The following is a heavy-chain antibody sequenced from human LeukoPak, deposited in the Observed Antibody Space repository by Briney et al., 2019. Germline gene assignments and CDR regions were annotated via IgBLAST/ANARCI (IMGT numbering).Heavy chain of an antibody. J-gene: IGHJ5*02. D-gene: IGHD2-2*01. CDR1: GGTFSSYA. CDR3: ARGKIVVVPAADNWFDP. Sequence: ASVKVSCKASGGTFSSYAISWVRQAPGQGLEWMGRIIPIFGTANYAQKFQGRVTITTDESTSTAYMELSRLRSEDTAVYYCARGKIVVVPAADNWFDPWGQGTLVTVSS. CDR2: IIPIFGTA. V-gene: IGHV1-69*05.